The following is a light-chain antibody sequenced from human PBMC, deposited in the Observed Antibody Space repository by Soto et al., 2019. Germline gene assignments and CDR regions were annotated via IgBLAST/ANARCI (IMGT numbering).Light chain of an antibody. J-gene: IGLJ3*02. Sequence: QAVVTQPPSASGTPGQRVTISCSGSSSNIGSDIVNWYQQLPGTAPKLLIYSNNQRPSGVPDRFSGSKSGTSASLAISGLQSEDEADYYCAAWDGSLNGWVFGGGTKVTV. CDR2: SNN. CDR1: SSNIGSDI. CDR3: AAWDGSLNGWV. V-gene: IGLV1-44*01.